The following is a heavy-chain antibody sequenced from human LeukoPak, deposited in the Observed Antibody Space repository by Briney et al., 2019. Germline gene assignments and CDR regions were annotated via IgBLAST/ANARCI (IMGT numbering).Heavy chain of an antibody. Sequence: SETLSLTCTVSGGSISSSSYYWGWIRQPPGKGLEWIGSIYYSGSTYYNPSLKSRVTISVDTSKNQFSLKLSSVTAADTAVYYCASFGRAAAGKVDYWGQGTLVTVSS. J-gene: IGHJ4*02. CDR1: GGSISSSSYY. CDR3: ASFGRAAAGKVDY. V-gene: IGHV4-39*01. D-gene: IGHD6-13*01. CDR2: IYYSGST.